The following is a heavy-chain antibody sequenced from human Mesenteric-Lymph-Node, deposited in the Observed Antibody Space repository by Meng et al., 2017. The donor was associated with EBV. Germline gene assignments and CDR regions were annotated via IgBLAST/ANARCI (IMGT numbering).Heavy chain of an antibody. J-gene: IGHJ4*02. CDR2: IYPGDSDT. D-gene: IGHD4-23*01. CDR1: GYSFTSYW. V-gene: IGHV5-51*01. CDR3: ARQQGNSGGDY. Sequence: GAGAKKPGGSLTISCKGSGYSFTSYWIGWVRQLPGKGLEWMGTIYPGDSDTRYSPSFQGQVTISADKSIRTAYLQWSSLKASDTAMYYCARQQGNSGGDYWGQGTLVTVSS.